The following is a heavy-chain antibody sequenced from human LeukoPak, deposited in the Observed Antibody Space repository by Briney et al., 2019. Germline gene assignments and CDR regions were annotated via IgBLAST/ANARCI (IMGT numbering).Heavy chain of an antibody. CDR3: AKATPSGVSWGNYYFDY. J-gene: IGHJ4*02. CDR2: ISWNSGSI. CDR1: GFTFEDYA. V-gene: IGHV3-9*03. Sequence: GRSLRLSCAASGFTFEDYAMHWVRKAPGKGLEWASGISWNSGSIGYADSVKGRFTISRDNAKNSLYLQMNSLRAEDMALYYCAKATPSGVSWGNYYFDYWGQGTLVTVSS. D-gene: IGHD7-27*01.